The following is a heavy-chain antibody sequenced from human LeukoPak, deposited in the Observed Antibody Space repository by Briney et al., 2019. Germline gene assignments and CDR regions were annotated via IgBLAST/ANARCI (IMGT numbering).Heavy chain of an antibody. D-gene: IGHD1-26*01. CDR3: ARQAPVGAIRNGNPDH. CDR1: GGSISSTRYY. J-gene: IGHJ5*02. V-gene: IGHV4-39*01. Sequence: SETLSLTCTASGGSISSTRYYWGWIRQSPGKGLEWIGSIYYSGSTYYNPSLKSRVTISVDTSKNQFSLKLSSVTAADAAVYYCARQAPVGAIRNGNPDHWGQGTLVTVSS. CDR2: IYYSGST.